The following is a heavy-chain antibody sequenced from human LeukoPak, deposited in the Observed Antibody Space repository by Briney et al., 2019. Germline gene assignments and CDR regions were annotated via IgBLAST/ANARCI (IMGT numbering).Heavy chain of an antibody. CDR2: IIPILGIA. J-gene: IGHJ4*02. D-gene: IGHD5-18*01. Sequence: SVKVSCKASGGTFSSYAISWVRQAPGQGLEWMGRIIPILGIANYAQKFQGRVTITADKSTSTAYMGLSSLRSEDTAVYYCARDKEYSYGFGYYFDYWGQGTLVTVSS. V-gene: IGHV1-69*04. CDR1: GGTFSSYA. CDR3: ARDKEYSYGFGYYFDY.